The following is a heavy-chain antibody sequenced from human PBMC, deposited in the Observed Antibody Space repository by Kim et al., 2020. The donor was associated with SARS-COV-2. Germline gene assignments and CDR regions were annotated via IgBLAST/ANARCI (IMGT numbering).Heavy chain of an antibody. CDR2: IKQDGSET. J-gene: IGHJ4*02. CDR1: GFTLSTDW. CDR3: ARDTSRSWFY. Sequence: GGSLRLSCTASGFTLSTDWMSWVRQAPGQGLEWVADIKQDGSETYYADSVKGRFTISRDNAKHSLFLQMNSLRVEDTAVYYCARDTSRSWFYWGQGTLVTVSS. V-gene: IGHV3-7*03. D-gene: IGHD2-2*01.